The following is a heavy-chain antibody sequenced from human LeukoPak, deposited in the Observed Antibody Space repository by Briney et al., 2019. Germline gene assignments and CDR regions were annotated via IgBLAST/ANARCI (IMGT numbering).Heavy chain of an antibody. Sequence: GGSLRLSCVASGFTFSTSAMHWDRQTPGKGLEWVSVIWADEKYKDYVDSVKGRFTISRDNSGNTLYLQMSSLRAEDTAVYYCARARLASGGWYFAHWGQGTLVTVSS. CDR2: IWADEKYK. D-gene: IGHD1-26*01. V-gene: IGHV3-33*01. CDR1: GFTFSTSA. CDR3: ARARLASGGWYFAH. J-gene: IGHJ4*02.